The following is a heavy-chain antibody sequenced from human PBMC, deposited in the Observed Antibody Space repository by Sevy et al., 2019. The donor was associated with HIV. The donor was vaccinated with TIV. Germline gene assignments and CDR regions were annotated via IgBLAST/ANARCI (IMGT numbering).Heavy chain of an antibody. Sequence: SETLSLTCTVSGGSIRSYYWSWIRQPPGKGLEWIGYFYYSGSTNYNPSLRSRLTMSVDTSKNQFSLKLTSVTAADTAVYYCARGTTYGQPYYFDYWGQGTTVTVSS. CDR2: FYYSGST. CDR3: ARGTTYGQPYYFDY. V-gene: IGHV4-59*01. D-gene: IGHD1-1*01. J-gene: IGHJ4*03. CDR1: GGSIRSYY.